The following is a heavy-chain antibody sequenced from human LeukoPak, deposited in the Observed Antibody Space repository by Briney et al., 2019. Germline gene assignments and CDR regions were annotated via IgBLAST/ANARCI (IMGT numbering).Heavy chain of an antibody. D-gene: IGHD5-24*01. CDR1: GFTFSNYA. Sequence: HPGGSLRLSCAASGFTFSNYAMTWVRQAPGKGLEWVAFIPYDGNVKYYANSVKGRFTISRDNSKNTLYLQMNSLRAEDTAVYYCAKSVGAIIPDGYFDYWGQGTLVTVSS. CDR2: IPYDGNVK. V-gene: IGHV3-30*02. J-gene: IGHJ4*02. CDR3: AKSVGAIIPDGYFDY.